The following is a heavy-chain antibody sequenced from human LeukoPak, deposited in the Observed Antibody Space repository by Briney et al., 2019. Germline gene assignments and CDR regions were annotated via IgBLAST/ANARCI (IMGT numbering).Heavy chain of an antibody. CDR2: IYWNDDK. CDR1: GFSLSTSGVG. V-gene: IGHV2-5*01. D-gene: IGHD3-9*01. J-gene: IGHJ4*02. Sequence: SGPTLVNPPQTLTLTCTFSGFSLSTSGVGVGWIRQPPGKALEWLALIYWNDDKRYSPSLKSRLTITKDTSKNQVVLTMTNMDPVDTATYYCAHGYYDILTGYYSGPDYWGQGTPVTVSS. CDR3: AHGYYDILTGYYSGPDY.